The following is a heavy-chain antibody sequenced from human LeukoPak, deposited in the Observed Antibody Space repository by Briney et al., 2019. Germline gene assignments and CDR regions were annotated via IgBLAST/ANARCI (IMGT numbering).Heavy chain of an antibody. V-gene: IGHV1-2*02. D-gene: IGHD3-3*01. J-gene: IGHJ3*02. CDR2: INPNSGGT. CDR3: ARGRTMKYYDFWRVPHVAFDI. CDR1: GYTFTGYY. Sequence: GASVKVSCKASGYTFTGYYMHWVRQAPGQGLEWMGWINPNSGGTNYAQEFQGRVTMTRDTSISTAYMELSRLRSEDTAVYYCARGRTMKYYDFWRVPHVAFDIWGQGTMVTVSS.